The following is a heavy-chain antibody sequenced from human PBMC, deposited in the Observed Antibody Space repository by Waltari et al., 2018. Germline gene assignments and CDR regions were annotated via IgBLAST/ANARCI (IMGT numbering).Heavy chain of an antibody. D-gene: IGHD3-22*01. CDR2: IRCSGGST. V-gene: IGHV3-23*01. CDR3: AKVGISQSSPSGYYPYFDY. J-gene: IGHJ4*02. Sequence: EVQLLESGGGLVQPGGSLRLSCAASGFTFSSYAMSWVRQAPGKGLEWVSAIRCSGGSTYYADSVKGRFTISRDNSKNTLYLQMNSLRAEDTAVYYCAKVGISQSSPSGYYPYFDYRGQGTLVTVSS. CDR1: GFTFSSYA.